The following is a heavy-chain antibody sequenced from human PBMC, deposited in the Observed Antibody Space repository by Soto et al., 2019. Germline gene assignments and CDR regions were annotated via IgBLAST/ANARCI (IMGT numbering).Heavy chain of an antibody. CDR1: GGSISGYY. CDR3: AGDSRSAEGWLDP. V-gene: IGHV4-59*01. J-gene: IGHJ5*02. Sequence: TLSLTCTVSGGSISGYYWTWIRQPPGKGLEWIGYIYSGSTNYNPSLKSRATISVVTSKSQFSLRLSSVTTTDTAVYYCAGDSRSAEGWLDPWGQGTLVTVSS. CDR2: IYSGST. D-gene: IGHD1-26*01.